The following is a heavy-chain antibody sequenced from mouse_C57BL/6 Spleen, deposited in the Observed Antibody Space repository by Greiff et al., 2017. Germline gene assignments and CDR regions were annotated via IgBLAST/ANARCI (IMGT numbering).Heavy chain of an antibody. Sequence: QVQLQQPGTELVKPGASVKLSCKASGYTFTSYWMHWVKQRPGQGLEWIGNINPSNGGTTYNEKFKSQATLTVDKSSSTAYMQLSSLTSEDSACYDWARGDYTWFAYWGQGTLVTVSA. CDR2: INPSNGGT. D-gene: IGHD2-4*01. J-gene: IGHJ3*01. V-gene: IGHV1-53*01. CDR1: GYTFTSYW. CDR3: ARGDYTWFAY.